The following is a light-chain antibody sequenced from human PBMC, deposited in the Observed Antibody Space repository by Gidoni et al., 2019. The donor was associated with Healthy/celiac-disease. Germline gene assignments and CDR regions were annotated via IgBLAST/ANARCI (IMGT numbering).Light chain of an antibody. V-gene: IGKV3-11*01. J-gene: IGKJ1*01. Sequence: EIVLTQSPATLSLSPGERATLSCRASQSVSSYLAWYQQKPGQAPRLLIYDASNRATGIPARFGGSGSGTDFTLTISSLEPEDFAVYYCQQRSNWTFGQXTKVEIK. CDR2: DAS. CDR3: QQRSNWT. CDR1: QSVSSY.